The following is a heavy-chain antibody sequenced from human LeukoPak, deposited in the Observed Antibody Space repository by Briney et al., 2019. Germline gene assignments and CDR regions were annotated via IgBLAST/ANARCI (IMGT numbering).Heavy chain of an antibody. D-gene: IGHD3-16*01. CDR3: ARSFWGLYYFDY. CDR1: GFTFSSYG. CDR2: ISYDAINK. J-gene: IGHJ4*02. Sequence: GGSLRLSCAASGFTFSSYGMHWVRQAPGKGLEWVAVISYDAINKYYADSVKGRFTISRDNSKNTLYLQMNDLRVEDTAVYYCARSFWGLYYFDYWGQGTLVTVSS. V-gene: IGHV3-30*03.